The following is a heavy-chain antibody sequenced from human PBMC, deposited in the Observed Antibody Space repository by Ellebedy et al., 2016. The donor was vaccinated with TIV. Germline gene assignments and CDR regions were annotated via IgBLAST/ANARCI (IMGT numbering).Heavy chain of an antibody. D-gene: IGHD6-13*01. Sequence: ASVKVSXXASGYTFTSYGISWVRQAPGQGLEWMGWINPNSGGTNYAQKFQGRVTMTRDTSISTAYMELSRLRSDDTAVYYCARGDGVAAAGTGFDYWGQGTLVTVSS. CDR1: GYTFTSYG. CDR2: INPNSGGT. V-gene: IGHV1-2*02. CDR3: ARGDGVAAAGTGFDY. J-gene: IGHJ4*02.